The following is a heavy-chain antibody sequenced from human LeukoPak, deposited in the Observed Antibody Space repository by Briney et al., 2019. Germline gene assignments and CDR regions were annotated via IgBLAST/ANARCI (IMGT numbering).Heavy chain of an antibody. Sequence: SGSGGSTYYADSVKGRFTISRDNSKNTLYLQMNSLRAEDTAVYYCAKAMVRGVIIEEFDYWGQGTLVTVSS. J-gene: IGHJ4*02. D-gene: IGHD3-10*01. V-gene: IGHV3-23*01. CDR3: AKAMVRGVIIEEFDY. CDR2: SGSGGST.